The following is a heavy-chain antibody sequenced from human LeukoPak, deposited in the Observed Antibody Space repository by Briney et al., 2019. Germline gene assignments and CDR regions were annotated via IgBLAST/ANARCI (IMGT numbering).Heavy chain of an antibody. V-gene: IGHV1-2*02. CDR3: VRDVDTSTWDDY. CDR2: INPKSGGT. CDR1: GYTFTGFY. Sequence: ASVRVSCTASGYTFTGFYTHWVRQAPGQGLEWMGWINPKSGGTKYAEKFQGRVSMTRDTSIRAAYMNLSRLTSDDTAFYYCVRDVDTSTWDDYWGQGTLVTVSS. J-gene: IGHJ4*02. D-gene: IGHD2-2*01.